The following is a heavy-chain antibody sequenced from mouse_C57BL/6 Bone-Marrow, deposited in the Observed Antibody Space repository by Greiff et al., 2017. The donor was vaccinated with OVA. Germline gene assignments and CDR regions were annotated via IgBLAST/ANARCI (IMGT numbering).Heavy chain of an antibody. V-gene: IGHV1-53*01. D-gene: IGHD2-5*01. J-gene: IGHJ3*01. CDR1: GYTFTSYW. CDR2: INPSNGGT. CDR3: ARDAYYSNYVAWFAY. Sequence: QVQLQQSGAELVKPGASVKLSCKASGYTFTSYWMHWVKQRPGHGLEWIGNINPSNGGTNYNEKFKSKATLTVDKSSSTAYMQLSSLTSEDSAVYYCARDAYYSNYVAWFAYWGQGTLVTVSA.